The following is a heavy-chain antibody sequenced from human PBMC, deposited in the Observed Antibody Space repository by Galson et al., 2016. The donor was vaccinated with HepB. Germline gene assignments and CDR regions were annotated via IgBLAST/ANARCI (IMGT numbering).Heavy chain of an antibody. V-gene: IGHV3-7*04. CDR3: GRAQWIPARRAAYFDY. J-gene: IGHJ4*02. CDR1: GFPLSSFW. CDR2: VKQDGSEK. Sequence: SLRLSCAASGFPLSSFWMHWVRRAPGKGLQWAVNVKQDGSEKYYAESVKGRFTISRDNARNSMFLQMNSLRPDDTAVYYCGRAQWIPARRAAYFDYWGQGILVTVSS. D-gene: IGHD5-18*01.